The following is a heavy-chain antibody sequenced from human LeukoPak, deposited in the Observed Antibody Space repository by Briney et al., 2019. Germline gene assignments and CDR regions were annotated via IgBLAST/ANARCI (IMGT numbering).Heavy chain of an antibody. D-gene: IGHD2-21*01. CDR3: ARVNYQSKLWVFDI. CDR2: IYYSGST. Sequence: KPSETLSLTCTVSGGSISSYYWSWIRQPPGKGLEWIGYIYYSGSTNYNPSLKSRVTISVDTSKNQFSLKLSSVTAADTAVYYCARVNYQSKLWVFDIWGKGTMVTVSS. J-gene: IGHJ3*02. CDR1: GGSISSYY. V-gene: IGHV4-59*01.